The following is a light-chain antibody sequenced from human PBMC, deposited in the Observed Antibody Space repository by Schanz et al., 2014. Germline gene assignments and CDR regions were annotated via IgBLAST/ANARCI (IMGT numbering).Light chain of an antibody. CDR3: QQYNSYPRT. V-gene: IGKV1-5*01. Sequence: DIQMTQSPSSLSASVGDRVTITCRASQSISTWLAWYQQRPGKAPNLLIYDASSLEYGVPSRFSGSGSGTEFTLTITSLQPDDFATYYCQQYNSYPRTFGQGTKVEIK. CDR1: QSISTW. J-gene: IGKJ1*01. CDR2: DAS.